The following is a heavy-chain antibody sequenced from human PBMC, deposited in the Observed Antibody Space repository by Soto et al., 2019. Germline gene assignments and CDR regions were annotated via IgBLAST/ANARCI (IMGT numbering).Heavy chain of an antibody. Sequence: SETLSLTCTVSGDSISSGGYYWSWIRQPPGKGLEWIGYIYYSGSTNYNPSLKSRVTISVDTSKNQFSLKLSSVTAADTAVYYCARDSRSGSYLNWFDPWGQGTLVTVSS. V-gene: IGHV4-61*08. CDR1: GDSISSGGYY. CDR2: IYYSGST. CDR3: ARDSRSGSYLNWFDP. J-gene: IGHJ5*02. D-gene: IGHD3-10*01.